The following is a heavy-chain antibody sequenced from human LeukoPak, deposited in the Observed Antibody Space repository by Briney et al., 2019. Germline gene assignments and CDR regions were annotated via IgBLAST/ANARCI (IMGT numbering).Heavy chain of an antibody. V-gene: IGHV3-30*18. Sequence: QSGGSLRLSCAASGFTFSSYGVHWVRQAPGKGLEWVAVISYDGSNKYYADSVKGRFTISRDNSKNTLYLQMNSLRAEDTAVYYCAKERDGYNPIFDYWGQGTLVTVSS. J-gene: IGHJ4*02. D-gene: IGHD5-24*01. CDR2: ISYDGSNK. CDR1: GFTFSSYG. CDR3: AKERDGYNPIFDY.